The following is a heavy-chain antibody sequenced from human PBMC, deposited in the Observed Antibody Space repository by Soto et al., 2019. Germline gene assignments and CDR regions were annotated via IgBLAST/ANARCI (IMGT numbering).Heavy chain of an antibody. J-gene: IGHJ6*02. V-gene: IGHV1-69*13. Sequence: SVKVSCNASVYTFSSYAMSWVRQAPGQGLMWMGGIIPIFGTANYAQKFQGRVTITADESTSTAYMELSSLRSEDTAVYYCARSIRGVDTAGRYYYGMDVWGQGTTVTVSS. CDR1: VYTFSSYA. D-gene: IGHD5-18*01. CDR3: ARSIRGVDTAGRYYYGMDV. CDR2: IIPIFGTA.